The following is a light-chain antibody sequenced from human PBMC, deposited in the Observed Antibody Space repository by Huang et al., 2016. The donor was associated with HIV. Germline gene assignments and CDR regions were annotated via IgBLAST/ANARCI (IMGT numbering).Light chain of an antibody. CDR3: QQFTF. CDR2: DSS. V-gene: IGKV1-13*02. J-gene: IGKJ4*01. CDR1: QGISSA. Sequence: AIHLTQSPSSLSASVGDRVTITCRASQGISSALAWYQQKPGKVPKLLIYDSSSLESGGPSRFSGSASGTDFTLTISSLQPEDFATYYCQQFTFFGGGTKVEIK.